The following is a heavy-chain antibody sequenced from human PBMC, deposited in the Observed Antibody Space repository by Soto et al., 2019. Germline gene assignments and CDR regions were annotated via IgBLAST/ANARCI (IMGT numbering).Heavy chain of an antibody. CDR2: IIPIFGTA. CDR1: GGTFSSYA. V-gene: IGHV1-69*06. J-gene: IGHJ4*02. D-gene: IGHD2-2*02. Sequence: SVKVSCKASGGTFSSYAISWVRQAPGQGLEWMGGIIPIFGTANYAQKFQGRVTITADKSTSTAYMELSSLRSEDTAVYYCARSVVVPAAIPYYFDYWGQGTLVTVS. CDR3: ARSVVVPAAIPYYFDY.